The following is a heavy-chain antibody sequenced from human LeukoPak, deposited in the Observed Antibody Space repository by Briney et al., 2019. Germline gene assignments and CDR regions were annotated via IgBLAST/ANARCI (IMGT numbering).Heavy chain of an antibody. CDR1: GFTFSSYG. CDR2: ISYDGSNK. Sequence: SGGSLRLSCAASGFTFSSYGMHWVRQAPGKGLEWVAVISYDGSNKYYADSVKGRFTISRDNSKNTLYLQMNSLRAEDTAVYYCAKASLVRGVIVYYFDYWGQGTLVTVSS. D-gene: IGHD3-10*01. J-gene: IGHJ4*02. V-gene: IGHV3-30*18. CDR3: AKASLVRGVIVYYFDY.